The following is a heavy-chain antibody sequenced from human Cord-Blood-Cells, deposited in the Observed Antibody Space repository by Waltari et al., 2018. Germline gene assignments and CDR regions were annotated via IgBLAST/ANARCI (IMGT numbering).Heavy chain of an antibody. CDR3: ARDHKSTTTVVFDY. D-gene: IGHD4-17*01. Sequence: QVQLQESGPGLVKPSETLSLTCTVSGYSISSGYYWGWIRQPPGKGLEWIGSIYHSGSTYYNPSLKSRVTISVDTAKNQFALKLSSVTAADTAMYYCARDHKSTTTVVFDYWGQGTLVTVSS. V-gene: IGHV4-38-2*02. J-gene: IGHJ4*02. CDR2: IYHSGST. CDR1: GYSISSGYY.